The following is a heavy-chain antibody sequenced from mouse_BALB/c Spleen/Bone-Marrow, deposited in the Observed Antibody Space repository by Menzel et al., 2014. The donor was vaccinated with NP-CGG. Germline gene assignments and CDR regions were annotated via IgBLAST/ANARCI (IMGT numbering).Heavy chain of an antibody. J-gene: IGHJ2*01. D-gene: IGHD2-1*01. CDR2: INPDSRTI. CDR1: GFDFRRYW. Sequence: EVHLVESGGGLVQPGGSLKLSCAASGFDFRRYWMSWVRQAPGKGLQWIGGINPDSRTINYTPSLKDKFIISRDNAKNTLYLQMSKVRSEDTALYYCARGNYYGNLDYWGQGTTLTVSS. V-gene: IGHV4-1*02. CDR3: ARGNYYGNLDY.